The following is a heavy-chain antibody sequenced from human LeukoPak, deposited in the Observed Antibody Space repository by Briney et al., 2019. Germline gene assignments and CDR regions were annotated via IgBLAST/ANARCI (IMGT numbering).Heavy chain of an antibody. D-gene: IGHD6-13*01. CDR3: ARDGIAAAGTHFHY. V-gene: IGHV4-38-2*02. CDR1: GYSISSGYY. J-gene: IGHJ4*02. CDR2: IYHSGST. Sequence: SETLSLTCTVSGYSISSGYYWGWIRQPPGKGLEWIGSIYHSGSTYYSPSLKSRVTISVDTSKNQFSLKVSSVTAADTAVYYCARDGIAAAGTHFHYWGQGALVTVSS.